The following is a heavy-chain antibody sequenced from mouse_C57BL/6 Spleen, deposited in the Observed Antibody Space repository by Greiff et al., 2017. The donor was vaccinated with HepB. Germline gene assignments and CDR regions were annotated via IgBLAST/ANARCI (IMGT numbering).Heavy chain of an antibody. J-gene: IGHJ4*01. Sequence: EVQRVESEGGLVQPGSSMKLSCTASGFTFSDYYMAWVRQVPEKGLEWVANINYDGSSTYYLDSLKSRFIISRDNAKNILYLQMSSLKSEDTATYYCARDHGYSNYGAMDYWVQGTSVTVSS. D-gene: IGHD2-5*01. CDR1: GFTFSDYY. CDR2: INYDGSST. V-gene: IGHV5-16*01. CDR3: ARDHGYSNYGAMDY.